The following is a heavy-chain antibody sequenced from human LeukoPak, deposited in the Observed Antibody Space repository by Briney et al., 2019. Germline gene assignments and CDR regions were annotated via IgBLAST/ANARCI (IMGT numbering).Heavy chain of an antibody. V-gene: IGHV1-69*04. J-gene: IGHJ5*02. Sequence: SVKVSCKASGGTFSSYAISWVRQAPGQGLEWMGRIIPILGIANYAQKFQGRVTITADKSTSTAYIELSSLRSEDTAVYYCARARGYLGYCSSTSCLRDPWGQGTLVTVSS. D-gene: IGHD2-2*01. CDR2: IIPILGIA. CDR3: ARARGYLGYCSSTSCLRDP. CDR1: GGTFSSYA.